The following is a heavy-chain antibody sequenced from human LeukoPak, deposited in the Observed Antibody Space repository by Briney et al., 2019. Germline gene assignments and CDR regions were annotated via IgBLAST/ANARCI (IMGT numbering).Heavy chain of an antibody. D-gene: IGHD1/OR15-1a*01. CDR3: ARDLGTSRTFDY. V-gene: IGHV1-3*01. CDR1: GYTFTTYV. CDR2: INAGNGNT. J-gene: IGHJ4*02. Sequence: ASMKVSCKASGYTFTTYVIHWVRQAPGQRLEWMGWINAGNGNTKYSQKFQDRVTFSRDTSATTAYMELSSLRSEDTAVYYCARDLGTSRTFDYWGQGTLVTVSS.